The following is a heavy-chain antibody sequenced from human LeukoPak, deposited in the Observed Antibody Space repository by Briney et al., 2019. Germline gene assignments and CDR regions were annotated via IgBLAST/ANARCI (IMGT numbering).Heavy chain of an antibody. Sequence: GGSLRLSCAASRFTFSTYGMHWVRQAPGKGLEWVAFIRYDGSNKHYADSVKGRFTISRDNAKNSLYLQMNSLRAEDTAVYYCARDRGYYGSGSPAPYGMDVWGQGTTVTVSS. CDR3: ARDRGYYGSGSPAPYGMDV. J-gene: IGHJ6*02. D-gene: IGHD3-10*01. CDR2: IRYDGSNK. V-gene: IGHV3-30*02. CDR1: RFTFSTYG.